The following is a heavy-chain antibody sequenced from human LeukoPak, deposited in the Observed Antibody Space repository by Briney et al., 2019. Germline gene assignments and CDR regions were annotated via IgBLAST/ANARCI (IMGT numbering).Heavy chain of an antibody. V-gene: IGHV1-2*02. CDR3: ARGHMVRGVMGYYYYYMDV. Sequence: ASVKVSCKASGYTFTGYYMHWVRQAPGQGLEWMGWINPNSGGTNYAQKFQSRVTMTRDTSISTAYMELSRLRSDDTAVYYCARGHMVRGVMGYYYYYMDVWGKGPTVTVSS. D-gene: IGHD3-10*01. CDR1: GYTFTGYY. J-gene: IGHJ6*03. CDR2: INPNSGGT.